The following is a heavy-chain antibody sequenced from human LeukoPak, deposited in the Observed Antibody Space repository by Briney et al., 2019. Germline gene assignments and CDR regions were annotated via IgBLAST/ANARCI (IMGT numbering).Heavy chain of an antibody. Sequence: GGSLILSCAASGFTFSSYWMSWVRQAPGKGLEWVANIKQDGSEKYYVDSVKGRFTISRDNAKNSLYLQMNSLRAEDTAVYYCASIGYAGPAAALPDYWGQGTLVTVSS. J-gene: IGHJ4*02. CDR2: IKQDGSEK. D-gene: IGHD2-2*01. CDR1: GFTFSSYW. V-gene: IGHV3-7*01. CDR3: ASIGYAGPAAALPDY.